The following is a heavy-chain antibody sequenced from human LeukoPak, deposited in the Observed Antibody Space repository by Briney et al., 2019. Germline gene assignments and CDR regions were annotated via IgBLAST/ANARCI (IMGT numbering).Heavy chain of an antibody. CDR1: GGSISSGSYY. Sequence: PSQILSLTCTVSGGSISSGSYYWSWIRQPAGKGLEWIGRIYTSGSTHYNPSHKSRVTISVDTSKNQFSLKLSSVTAADTAVYYCARGYSSSWYFNWFDPWGQGTLVTVSS. D-gene: IGHD6-13*01. CDR2: IYTSGST. V-gene: IGHV4-61*02. CDR3: ARGYSSSWYFNWFDP. J-gene: IGHJ5*02.